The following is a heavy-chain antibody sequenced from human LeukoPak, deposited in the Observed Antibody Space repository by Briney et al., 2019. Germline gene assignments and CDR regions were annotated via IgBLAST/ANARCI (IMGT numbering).Heavy chain of an antibody. CDR2: ISSSSSTI. D-gene: IGHD3-10*01. CDR1: GFTFSSYS. Sequence: GGSLRLSCAASGFTFSSYSMNWVRQAPGKGLEWVSYISSSSSTIYYADSVKGRFTISRDNAKNSLYLQMNSLRAEDTAVYHCARVGGGAWFGESYDAFDIWGQGTMVTVSS. CDR3: ARVGGGAWFGESYDAFDI. V-gene: IGHV3-48*04. J-gene: IGHJ3*02.